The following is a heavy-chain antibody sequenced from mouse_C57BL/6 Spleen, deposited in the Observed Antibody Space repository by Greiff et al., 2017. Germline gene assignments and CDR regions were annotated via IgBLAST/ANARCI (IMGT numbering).Heavy chain of an antibody. V-gene: IGHV5-4*01. D-gene: IGHD2-3*01. Sequence: EVQGVESGGGLVKPGGSPKLSCAASGFTFSSYAMSWVRQTPEKRLEWVATISDGGSYTYYPDNVKGRFTISRDNAKNNLYLQMSHLKSEDTAMYYCARDDGYAMDYWGQGTSVTVSS. CDR2: ISDGGSYT. J-gene: IGHJ4*01. CDR3: ARDDGYAMDY. CDR1: GFTFSSYA.